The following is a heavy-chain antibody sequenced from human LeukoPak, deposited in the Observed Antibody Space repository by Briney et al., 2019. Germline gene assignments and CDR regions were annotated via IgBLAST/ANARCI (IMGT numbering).Heavy chain of an antibody. V-gene: IGHV1-2*02. D-gene: IGHD3-3*01. CDR2: INPNGGGT. J-gene: IGHJ4*02. Sequence: ASVKVSCKASGYTFTGYYMHWVRQAPGQGLVWMGWINPNGGGTNYAQKFQGRVTMTRDTSISTAYMELSRLRSDDTAVYYCAREKRNERRFFPLLAYWGQGTLVTVSS. CDR3: AREKRNERRFFPLLAY. CDR1: GYTFTGYY.